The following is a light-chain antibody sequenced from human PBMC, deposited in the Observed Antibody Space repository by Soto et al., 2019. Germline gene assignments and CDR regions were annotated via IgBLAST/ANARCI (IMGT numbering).Light chain of an antibody. CDR3: QQRSNWPPFT. J-gene: IGKJ3*01. Sequence: EIVLTQSPATLSLSPGERATLSCRASQSVSSYLAWYQQKPGQPPSLLIYDASNRATGIPARFSGSGSGTDFTLTISSLEPKDFAVYYCQQRSNWPPFTFGPGTKVDIK. V-gene: IGKV3-11*01. CDR1: QSVSSY. CDR2: DAS.